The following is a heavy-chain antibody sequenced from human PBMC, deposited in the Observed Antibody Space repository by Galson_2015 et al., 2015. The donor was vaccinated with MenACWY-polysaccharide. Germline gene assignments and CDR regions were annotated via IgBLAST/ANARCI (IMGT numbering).Heavy chain of an antibody. D-gene: IGHD5/OR15-5a*01. J-gene: IGHJ4*02. Sequence: ETLSLTCTVSGDSISTYFWSWIRQPAGKGLEWIGRIHSGGNTNSNSSLASRVSMSVDTSKNQFSLKLSSVTAADTAVYYCARESKVGGSRTYLDYWGQGTLVTVSS. CDR1: GDSISTYF. CDR3: ARESKVGGSRTYLDY. V-gene: IGHV4-4*07. CDR2: IHSGGNT.